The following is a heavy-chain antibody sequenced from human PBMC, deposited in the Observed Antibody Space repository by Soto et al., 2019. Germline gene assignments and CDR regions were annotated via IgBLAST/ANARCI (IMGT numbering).Heavy chain of an antibody. CDR2: IIPISGPT. V-gene: IGHV1-69*06. D-gene: IGHD2-15*01. CDR3: AGSLIGLGYCSGGSCSPFDL. CDR1: GDTFSSHA. J-gene: IGHJ5*02. Sequence: GASVKVSCKASGDTFSSHAISWVRQAPGQGLEWMGRIIPISGPTNYAQKFQGRVTVTADKSTSTAYMELRSLRSEDTAVYYCAGSLIGLGYCSGGSCSPFDLWGQGTLVTVS.